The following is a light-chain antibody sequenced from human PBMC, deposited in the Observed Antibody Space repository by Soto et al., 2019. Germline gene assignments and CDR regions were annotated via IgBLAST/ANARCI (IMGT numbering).Light chain of an antibody. V-gene: IGKV3-20*01. Sequence: EIVLTQSPGTLSLSPGERATLSCRSSHSVSSNYLAWYQQKPGQAPRLLIYDVSSRATGIPDRFSGSGSWTDFTLTISRLEPVDFAVYYCQQYGISPTFGQGTKVEIK. CDR3: QQYGISPT. CDR2: DVS. CDR1: HSVSSNY. J-gene: IGKJ1*01.